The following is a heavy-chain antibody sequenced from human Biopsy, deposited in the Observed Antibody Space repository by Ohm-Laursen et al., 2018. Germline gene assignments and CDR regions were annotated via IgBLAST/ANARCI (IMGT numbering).Heavy chain of an antibody. V-gene: IGHV4-34*08. CDR2: INQAGTT. Sequence: DTLSLTCPVFGKTFSDYQWSWIRQPPGKGLEWIGQINQAGTTNYNPSLKSRVSISADASKYEFSLRLTSVTAADTAVYLCGNEVHGRDYWGLGAQVTVSS. J-gene: IGHJ4*02. CDR1: GKTFSDYQ. D-gene: IGHD2-15*01. CDR3: GNEVHGRDY.